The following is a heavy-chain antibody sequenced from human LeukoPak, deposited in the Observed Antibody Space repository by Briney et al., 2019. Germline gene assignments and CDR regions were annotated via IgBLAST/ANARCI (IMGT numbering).Heavy chain of an antibody. CDR3: ARGGTVTTYFDY. J-gene: IGHJ4*02. V-gene: IGHV3-21*01. Sequence: GGSLRLSCAASGFTFSSNSMNWVRQAPGKGLEWVSSISSSSSYIYYADSVKGRFTITRDNAKNSLYLQMNSLRAEDTAVYYCARGGTVTTYFDYWGQGTLVTVSS. CDR2: ISSSSSYI. CDR1: GFTFSSNS. D-gene: IGHD4-11*01.